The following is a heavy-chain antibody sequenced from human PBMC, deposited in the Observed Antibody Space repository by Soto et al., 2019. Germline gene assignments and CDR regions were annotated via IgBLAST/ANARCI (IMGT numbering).Heavy chain of an antibody. Sequence: VQLVQSGGGLVQPGGSLRLSCAASEFTLDKYYMTWVRQAPGKGPEWVANIKPDGSEQYYVDSVKGRFTISRDNANNSLYLQMNSLRAEDTAVYFCARGNWNYYYGFDVWGQGTTVTVSS. CDR3: ARGNWNYYYGFDV. CDR1: EFTLDKYY. J-gene: IGHJ6*02. D-gene: IGHD1-20*01. V-gene: IGHV3-7*01. CDR2: IKPDGSEQ.